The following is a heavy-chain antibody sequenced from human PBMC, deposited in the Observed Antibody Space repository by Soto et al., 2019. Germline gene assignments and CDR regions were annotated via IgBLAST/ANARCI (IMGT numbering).Heavy chain of an antibody. Sequence: EVQLVESGGGLVQPGGSLRLSCAASGFTFSSYAMHWVRQAPGKGLEYVSAISSNGGNTYYANSVKGRFNISRDNSKNTLYLQMGSLRAEDMAVYYCARDPKSLYYMDVWGKGTTVTVSS. V-gene: IGHV3-64*01. CDR3: ARDPKSLYYMDV. CDR2: ISSNGGNT. J-gene: IGHJ6*03. CDR1: GFTFSSYA.